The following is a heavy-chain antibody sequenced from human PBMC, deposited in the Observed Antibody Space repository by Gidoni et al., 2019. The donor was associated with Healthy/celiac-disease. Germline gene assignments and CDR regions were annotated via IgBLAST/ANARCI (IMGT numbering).Heavy chain of an antibody. Sequence: QVQLVQSGAEVKKPGSSVKVSCKASGGTFSSYAISWVRQAPGQGLEWMGGIIPIFGTANYAQKFQGRVTITADESTSTAYMELSSLRSEDTAVYYCARGIKLRYFDWSGAFDIWGQGTMVTVSS. CDR3: ARGIKLRYFDWSGAFDI. J-gene: IGHJ3*02. V-gene: IGHV1-69*01. D-gene: IGHD3-9*01. CDR2: IIPIFGTA. CDR1: GGTFSSYA.